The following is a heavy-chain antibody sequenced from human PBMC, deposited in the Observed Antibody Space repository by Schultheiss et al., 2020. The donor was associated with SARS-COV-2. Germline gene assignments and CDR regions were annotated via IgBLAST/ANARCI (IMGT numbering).Heavy chain of an antibody. J-gene: IGHJ4*02. D-gene: IGHD3-16*01. Sequence: ASVKVSCKASGYTFTSYGISWVRQATGQGLEWMGWMNPNSGNTGYAQKFQGRVTMTRDTSISTAYMELSRLRSDDTAVYYCARAGNTWIDYWGQGTLVTVSS. CDR1: GYTFTSYG. CDR3: ARAGNTWIDY. V-gene: IGHV1-8*02. CDR2: MNPNSGNT.